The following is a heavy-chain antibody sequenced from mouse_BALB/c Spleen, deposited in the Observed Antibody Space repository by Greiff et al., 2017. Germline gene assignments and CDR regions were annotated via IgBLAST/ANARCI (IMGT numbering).Heavy chain of an antibody. D-gene: IGHD2-2*01. V-gene: IGHV14-3*02. CDR3: AREDGYDGDWYFDV. J-gene: IGHJ1*01. Sequence: VQLQQSGAELVKPGASVKLSCTASGFNIKDTYMHWVKQRPEQGLEWIGRIDPANGNTKYDSKFQGKATITADTSSNTAYLQLSSLTSEDTAVYYCAREDGYDGDWYFDVWGAGTTVTVSS. CDR2: IDPANGNT. CDR1: GFNIKDTY.